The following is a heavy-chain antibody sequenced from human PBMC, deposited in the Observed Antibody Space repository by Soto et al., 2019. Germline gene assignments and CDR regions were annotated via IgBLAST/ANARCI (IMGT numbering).Heavy chain of an antibody. CDR2: ISYDGSNK. D-gene: IGHD5-12*01. J-gene: IGHJ5*02. Sequence: PGGSLRLSCAASGFTFSSYAMHWVRQAPGKGLEWVAVISYDGSNKYYADSVKGRFTISRDNSKNTLYLQMNSLRAEDTAVYYCARAGGVIVATIWHNWFDPWGQGTLVTVSS. CDR1: GFTFSSYA. CDR3: ARAGGVIVATIWHNWFDP. V-gene: IGHV3-30-3*01.